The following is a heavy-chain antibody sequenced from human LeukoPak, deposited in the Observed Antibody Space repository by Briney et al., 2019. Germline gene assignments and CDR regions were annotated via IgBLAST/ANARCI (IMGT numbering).Heavy chain of an antibody. CDR2: IYYSGST. CDR1: GGSISSRSYY. Sequence: SETLSLTCTVSGGSISSRSYYWGWIRQPPGKGLEWIGSIYYSGSTYYNPSLQSRVTISVDTSKNQFSLKLNSVTAADTAVYYCAREDRYCSGGSCYSWGQGTLVTVSS. CDR3: AREDRYCSGGSCYS. V-gene: IGHV4-39*02. J-gene: IGHJ4*02. D-gene: IGHD2-15*01.